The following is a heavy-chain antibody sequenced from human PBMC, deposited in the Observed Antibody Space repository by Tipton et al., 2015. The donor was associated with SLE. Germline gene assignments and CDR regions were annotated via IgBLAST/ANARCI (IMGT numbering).Heavy chain of an antibody. J-gene: IGHJ1*01. CDR2: IYHSGNT. V-gene: IGHV4-38-2*02. Sequence: TLSLTCSVSGYSISTGFHWGFMRQPPGKGLEWIGNIYHSGNTYYNPSLKSRATISVDTSKNQFSLKLSSVTAADTAVYYCARALYSSSLEYFQHWGQGTLVTVSS. CDR1: GYSISTGFH. CDR3: ARALYSSSLEYFQH. D-gene: IGHD6-13*01.